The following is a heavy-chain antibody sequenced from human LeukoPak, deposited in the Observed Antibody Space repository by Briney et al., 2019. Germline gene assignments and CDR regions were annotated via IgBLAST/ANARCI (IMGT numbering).Heavy chain of an antibody. CDR3: ARGGDSSGYHYYYGMDV. CDR1: GFTFSSYG. V-gene: IGHV3-33*01. D-gene: IGHD3-22*01. Sequence: PGRSLRLSCAASGFTFSSYGMHWVRQAPGKGLEWVAVIWYDGSNKYYADSVKGRFAISRDNSKNTLYLQMNSLRAEDTAVYYCARGGDSSGYHYYYGMDVWGQGTTVTVSS. J-gene: IGHJ6*02. CDR2: IWYDGSNK.